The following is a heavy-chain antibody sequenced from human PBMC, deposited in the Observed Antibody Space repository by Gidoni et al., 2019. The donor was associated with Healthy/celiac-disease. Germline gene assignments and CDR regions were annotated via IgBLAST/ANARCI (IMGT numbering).Heavy chain of an antibody. Sequence: QLQLQESGPGLVKPSETLSLTCPGHGGSISSSSYYWGWIRQPPGKGLEWIGSIYYSGSTCDNPSRKIRVTISVDTAKNQFSLKLGSVTAADTAVYYCAGWALESSSGFLFHKYFQHWGQGTLVTVSS. CDR2: IYYSGST. CDR1: GGSISSSSYY. CDR3: AGWALESSSGFLFHKYFQH. J-gene: IGHJ1*01. D-gene: IGHD6-19*01. V-gene: IGHV4-39*07.